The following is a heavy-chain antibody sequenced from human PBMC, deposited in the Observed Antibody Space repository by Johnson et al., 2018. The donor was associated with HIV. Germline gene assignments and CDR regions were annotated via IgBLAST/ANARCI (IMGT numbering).Heavy chain of an antibody. V-gene: IGHV3-30*02. Sequence: QVQLVESGGGVVQPGGSLRLSCVASGFTFSSYGMHWVRQAPGKGLEWVAFIRYDGSNKYYADSVKGRFSISRDNSENTVCVQMNSLRTEDTGMYYCAKIITGTTYDALDLWGQGTMVTVSS. CDR1: GFTFSSYG. D-gene: IGHD1-20*01. CDR3: AKIITGTTYDALDL. J-gene: IGHJ3*01. CDR2: IRYDGSNK.